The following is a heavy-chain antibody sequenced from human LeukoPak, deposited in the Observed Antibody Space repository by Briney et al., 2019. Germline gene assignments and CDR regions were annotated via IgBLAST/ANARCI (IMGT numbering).Heavy chain of an antibody. V-gene: IGHV1-46*01. CDR3: AREGRCSSTSCYLVY. Sequence: ASVKVSCKASGYTFISYGISWVRQAPGQGLEWMGIINPSGGSTSYAQKFQGRVTMTRDMSTSTVYMELSSLRSEDTAVYYCAREGRCSSTSCYLVYWGQGTLVTVSS. J-gene: IGHJ4*02. CDR2: INPSGGST. CDR1: GYTFISYG. D-gene: IGHD2-2*01.